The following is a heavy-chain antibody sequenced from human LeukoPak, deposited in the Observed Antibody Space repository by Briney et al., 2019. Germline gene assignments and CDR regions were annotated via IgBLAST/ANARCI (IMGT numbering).Heavy chain of an antibody. V-gene: IGHV4-59*01. J-gene: IGHJ3*02. D-gene: IGHD4-17*01. Sequence: PSETLSLTCTVSGGSISTYYWNWIRQPPGKGLEWIGYIYHSGSTNYNPSLKSRVTIPVDTSKNQFSLKLSSVTAADTAVYYCARDGDYGDYHNRGAFDIWGQGTMVTVSS. CDR3: ARDGDYGDYHNRGAFDI. CDR1: GGSISTYY. CDR2: IYHSGST.